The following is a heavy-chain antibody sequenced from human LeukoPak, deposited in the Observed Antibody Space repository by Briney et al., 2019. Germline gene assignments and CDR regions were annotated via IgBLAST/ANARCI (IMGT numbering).Heavy chain of an antibody. CDR3: AREVRGLDY. CDR1: GFTFSSYA. D-gene: IGHD3-10*01. Sequence: PGGSLRLSCAASGFTFSSYAMSWVRLAPGKGLEWVSSISGNGDSTYYPDSVKGRFTISRDNSKSTLFLQMNSLRAEDTAVYFCAREVRGLDYWGQGTLVTVSS. J-gene: IGHJ4*02. CDR2: ISGNGDST. V-gene: IGHV3-23*01.